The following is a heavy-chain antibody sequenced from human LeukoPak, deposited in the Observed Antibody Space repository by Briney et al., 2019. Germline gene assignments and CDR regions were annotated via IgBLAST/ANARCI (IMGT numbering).Heavy chain of an antibody. CDR1: GGSFNDYY. CDR2: INLRGST. CDR3: ARDLLGYDSSGYYPLGDI. D-gene: IGHD3-22*01. Sequence: SETLSLTCAVYGGSFNDYYWNWIRQPPGKGLEWIGEINLRGSTTYNPSLKSRVTISLDESKNQFSLKLSSVTAADTAVYYCARDLLGYDSSGYYPLGDIWGQGTMVTVSS. V-gene: IGHV4-34*01. J-gene: IGHJ3*02.